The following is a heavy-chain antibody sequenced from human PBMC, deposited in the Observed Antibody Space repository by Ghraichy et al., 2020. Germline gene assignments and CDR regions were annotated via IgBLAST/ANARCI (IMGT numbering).Heavy chain of an antibody. J-gene: IGHJ6*02. Sequence: GGSLRLSCAASGLTFSNYGMHWVRQAPGKGLEWVAVISFDGSYKYYADSVKGRVTVSRDNSQNTLFLQMNSLTAEDTAVYFCAKDRYSSTWQQRSPTGPNHFNYGMDVWGQGTTVTVSS. D-gene: IGHD6-6*01. CDR1: GLTFSNYG. V-gene: IGHV3-30*18. CDR3: AKDRYSSTWQQRSPTGPNHFNYGMDV. CDR2: ISFDGSYK.